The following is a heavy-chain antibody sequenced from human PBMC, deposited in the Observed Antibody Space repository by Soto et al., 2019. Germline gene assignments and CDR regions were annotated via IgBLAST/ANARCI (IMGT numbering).Heavy chain of an antibody. CDR3: ARDISFFGAFDI. J-gene: IGHJ3*02. CDR1: GGSISSGGYY. Sequence: SETLSLTCTVSGGSISSGGYYWSWIRQHPGKGLEWIGYIYYSGSTYYNPSLKSRVTISVDTSKNQFSLKLSSVTAADTAVYYCARDISFFGAFDIWGQGTMVT. D-gene: IGHD3-16*01. V-gene: IGHV4-31*03. CDR2: IYYSGST.